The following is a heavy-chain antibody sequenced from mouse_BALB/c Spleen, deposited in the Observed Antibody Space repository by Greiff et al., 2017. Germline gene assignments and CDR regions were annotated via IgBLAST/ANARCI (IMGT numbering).Heavy chain of an antibody. CDR1: GYTFTDYV. Sequence: QVQLQQSGPELVKPGASVKMSCKASGYTFTDYVISWVKQRTGQGLEWIGEISPGSGSTYYNERFKGKATLTADKSSNTYYMPLSSLKSEDSAVYFCARCYDGYYWFANWGQGTLVTVPA. CDR3: ARCYDGYYWFAN. V-gene: IGHV1-77*01. CDR2: ISPGSGST. J-gene: IGHJ3*01. D-gene: IGHD2-3*01.